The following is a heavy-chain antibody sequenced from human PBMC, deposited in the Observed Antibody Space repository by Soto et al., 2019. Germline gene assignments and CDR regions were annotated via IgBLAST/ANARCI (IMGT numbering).Heavy chain of an antibody. V-gene: IGHV1-18*01. CDR1: GYTFTSYG. Sequence: ASVKVSCKASGYTFTSYGISWVRQAPGQGLEWMGWISAYNGNTNYAQKLQGRVTMTTDTSTSTAYMELRSLRSDDTAVYYCARDHVGIAAAGIENFVYWGQGTLVTVAS. CDR2: ISAYNGNT. J-gene: IGHJ4*02. CDR3: ARDHVGIAAAGIENFVY. D-gene: IGHD6-13*01.